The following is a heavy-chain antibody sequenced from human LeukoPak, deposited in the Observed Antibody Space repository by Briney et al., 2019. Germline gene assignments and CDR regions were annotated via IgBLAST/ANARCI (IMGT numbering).Heavy chain of an antibody. CDR1: GFTFSSYG. Sequence: PGGSLRLSCAASGFTFSSYGVHWVRQAPGKGLEWVAVIWYDGSNKYYADSVKGRFTISRDNSKNTLYLQMNSLRAEDTAVYYCAGAGAYYFDYWGQGTLVTVSS. CDR2: IWYDGSNK. CDR3: AGAGAYYFDY. V-gene: IGHV3-30*19. D-gene: IGHD3-10*01. J-gene: IGHJ4*02.